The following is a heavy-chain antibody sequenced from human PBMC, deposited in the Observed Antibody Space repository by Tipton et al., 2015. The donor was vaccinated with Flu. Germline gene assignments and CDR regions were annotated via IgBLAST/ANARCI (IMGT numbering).Heavy chain of an antibody. CDR2: IHRSGNT. Sequence: TLSLTCGVSGGSLSGYYWTWIRQSPGKGLEWIGNIHRSGNTYHNPSLKSRVTISVDSSKNQYSLRLSSVTAADTAVYYCARRDYSNYVSEPKNWFDPWGQGTLVTVSS. CDR3: ARRDYSNYVSEPKNWFDP. CDR1: GGSLSGYY. D-gene: IGHD4-11*01. V-gene: IGHV4-38-2*01. J-gene: IGHJ5*02.